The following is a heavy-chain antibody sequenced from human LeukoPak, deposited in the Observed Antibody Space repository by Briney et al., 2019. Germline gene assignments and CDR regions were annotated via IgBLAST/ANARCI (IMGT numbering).Heavy chain of an antibody. V-gene: IGHV4-34*01. D-gene: IGHD1-26*01. CDR1: VGSFSGYH. Sequence: SETLSLTCAVYVGSFSGYHWNWIRQPPGKGPECIGEVNESGGTNINPSLRSRVILSVDTSMNQFSLKLISVTAADTGVYYCARGQGATVPKVGKNWFDPWGHGTRVIVSP. CDR2: VNESGGT. CDR3: ARGQGATVPKVGKNWFDP. J-gene: IGHJ5*02.